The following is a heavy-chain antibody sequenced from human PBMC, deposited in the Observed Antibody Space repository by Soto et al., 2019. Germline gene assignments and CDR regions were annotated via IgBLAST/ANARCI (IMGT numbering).Heavy chain of an antibody. D-gene: IGHD5-12*01. CDR1: GGSFSGYY. CDR2: INHRGST. J-gene: IGHJ6*02. V-gene: IGHV4-34*01. Sequence: QVQLQQWGAGLLKPSETLSLTCAVYGGSFSGYYWSWIRQPPGKGLEWIGEINHRGSTNYNPSLKSRVTISVDTSKKQFSLKLSSVTAADTAVYYCARGVEMATTFYYHYGMDVWGQGTTVTVSS. CDR3: ARGVEMATTFYYHYGMDV.